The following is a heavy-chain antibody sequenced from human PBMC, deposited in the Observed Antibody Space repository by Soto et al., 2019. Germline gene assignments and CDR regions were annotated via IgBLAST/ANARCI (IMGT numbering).Heavy chain of an antibody. D-gene: IGHD2-21*01. J-gene: IGHJ4*02. V-gene: IGHV2-5*02. CDR1: GFSLSTRGVG. CDR2: IYWDDDK. CDR3: EFLSLTGYFDY. Sequence: QITLKESGPTLVNPTQTLPLTCTFSGFSLSTRGVGVGWIRQPPGKALEWLALIYWDDDKRYRPSLQTRRTITKDTSKNQVVLTMTNMDPVDTATYYCEFLSLTGYFDYWGQGTLVTVSS.